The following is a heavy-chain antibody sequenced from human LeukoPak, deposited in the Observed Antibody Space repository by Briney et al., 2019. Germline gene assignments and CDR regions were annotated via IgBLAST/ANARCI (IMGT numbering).Heavy chain of an antibody. V-gene: IGHV4-39*07. J-gene: IGHJ6*03. Sequence: PSETLSLTCTVSGGSISSSSYYWGWIRQPPGKGLEWIGSIYYSGSTYYNPSLKSRVTISVDTSKNQFSLKLSSVTAADTAVYYCAKAKRPRVTTPQYYYYMDVWGKGTTVTVSS. CDR3: AKAKRPRVTTPQYYYYMDV. CDR2: IYYSGST. D-gene: IGHD4-17*01. CDR1: GGSISSSSYY.